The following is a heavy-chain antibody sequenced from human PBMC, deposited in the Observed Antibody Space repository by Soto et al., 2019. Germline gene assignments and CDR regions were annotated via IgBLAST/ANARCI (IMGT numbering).Heavy chain of an antibody. CDR3: ARGRVDTAMVTDFDY. CDR2: INHSGST. CDR1: GGSFSGYY. Sequence: ETLSLTCAVYGGSFSGYYWSWIGQPPGKGLEWIGEINHSGSTNYNPSLKSRVTISVDTSKNQFSLKLSSVTAADTAVYYCARGRVDTAMVTDFDYWGQGTLVTVSS. J-gene: IGHJ4*02. D-gene: IGHD5-18*01. V-gene: IGHV4-34*01.